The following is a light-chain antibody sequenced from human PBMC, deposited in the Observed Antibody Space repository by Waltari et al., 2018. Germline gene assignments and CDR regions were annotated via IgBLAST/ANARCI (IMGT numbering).Light chain of an antibody. J-gene: IGKJ1*01. CDR3: QQLSAYPRT. Sequence: DIQVTQSPSFVSASIGDRLTITCRASQGTRSYLAWYQQKPGEAPKLLIYAASNLESGVPPRFSGSGYGTDCTRTHSSLEPEDVATYYCQQLSAYPRTFGQGTKGELK. V-gene: IGKV1-9*01. CDR1: QGTRSY. CDR2: AAS.